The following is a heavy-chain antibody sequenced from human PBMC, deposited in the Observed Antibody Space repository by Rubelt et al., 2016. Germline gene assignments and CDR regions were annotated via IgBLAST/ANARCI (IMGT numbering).Heavy chain of an antibody. CDR1: GGSFSGYY. CDR2: INLGGSS. CDR3: ARLGPKWLQQRPFDY. J-gene: IGHJ4*02. V-gene: IGHV4-34*02. Sequence: QVQLQQGGAGLLKPSETLSLTCAVYGGSFSGYYWSWIRQPPGKGLEWIGEINLGGSSNYNPSLKTRVTISVDTSKNQFSLTVNSVTAAATAIYYCARLGPKWLQQRPFDYWGQGSLVIVSS. D-gene: IGHD5-24*01.